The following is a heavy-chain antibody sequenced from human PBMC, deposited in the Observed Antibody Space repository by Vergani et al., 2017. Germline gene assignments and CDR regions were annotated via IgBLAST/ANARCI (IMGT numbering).Heavy chain of an antibody. CDR1: GFTFGDHG. J-gene: IGHJ6*03. CDR3: ARDRGDWRYSRYFYNYYMDV. D-gene: IGHD2-8*02. Sequence: QVQLVESGGGVVQLGRSLRLSCAASGFTFGDHGIHWVRRAPGKGLEWVALISYDGTYKYYTNSVRGRFTISRDNSKSTLFLQMNSLRVEDMAVYYCARDRGDWRYSRYFYNYYMDVWGKGTTVTVSS. V-gene: IGHV3-30-3*01. CDR2: ISYDGTYK.